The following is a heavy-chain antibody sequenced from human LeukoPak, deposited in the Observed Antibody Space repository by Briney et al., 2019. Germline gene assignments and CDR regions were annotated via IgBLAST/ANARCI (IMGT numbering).Heavy chain of an antibody. J-gene: IGHJ4*02. CDR2: FDPEDGET. Sequence: GASVKVSCKVSGYTLTELSMHWVRQAPGKGLEWMGGFDPEDGETIYAQKFQGRVTMTEDTSTDTAYMELSSLRAEDTALYYCAKDSNYDSSGYQDYWGQGTLVTVSS. V-gene: IGHV1-24*01. D-gene: IGHD3-22*01. CDR1: GYTLTELS. CDR3: AKDSNYDSSGYQDY.